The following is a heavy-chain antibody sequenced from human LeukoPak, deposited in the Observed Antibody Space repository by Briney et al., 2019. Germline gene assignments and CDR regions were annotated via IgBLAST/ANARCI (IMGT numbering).Heavy chain of an antibody. Sequence: SETLSLTCAVYGGSFSDYYWSWIRQPPGKGLEWIGEINHSGSTIYNPSLKSRVTISVDTSKNQFSLKLDSVTAADTAVYYCARVALTGDFDFWGQGTLVPVSS. CDR1: GGSFSDYY. CDR3: ARVALTGDFDF. CDR2: INHSGST. J-gene: IGHJ4*02. D-gene: IGHD7-27*01. V-gene: IGHV4-34*01.